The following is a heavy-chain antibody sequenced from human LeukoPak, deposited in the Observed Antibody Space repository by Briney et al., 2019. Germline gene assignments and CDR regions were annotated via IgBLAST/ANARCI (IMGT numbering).Heavy chain of an antibody. Sequence: GESLKISCKGSGYSFTSYWISWVRQTPAKGLEWMGRIDPSDSYTNYSPSFQGHVTISADKSISTAYLQWSSLKASDTAMYYCARGDPGWFDPWGQGTLVTVSS. CDR3: ARGDPGWFDP. J-gene: IGHJ5*02. CDR2: IDPSDSYT. D-gene: IGHD2-21*02. V-gene: IGHV5-10-1*01. CDR1: GYSFTSYW.